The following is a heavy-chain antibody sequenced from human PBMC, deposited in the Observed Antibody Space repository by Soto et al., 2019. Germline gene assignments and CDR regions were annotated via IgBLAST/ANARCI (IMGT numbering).Heavy chain of an antibody. CDR1: GLTVSSSY. V-gene: IGHV3-53*01. CDR3: AKPIDYYDGYYYYAMDV. Sequence: PGGSLRLSCAASGLTVSSSYMSWVRQAPGKGLQWVSVIYSAGSTYYANSVKGRFTISRDISTNMVYLQMSSLTDEDTAVYYCAKPIDYYDGYYYYAMDVWGQGTTVTVSS. D-gene: IGHD3-22*01. J-gene: IGHJ6*02. CDR2: IYSAGST.